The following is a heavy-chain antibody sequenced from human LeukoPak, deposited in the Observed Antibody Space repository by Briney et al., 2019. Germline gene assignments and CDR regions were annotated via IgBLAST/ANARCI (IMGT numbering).Heavy chain of an antibody. CDR1: GVSISRYY. CDR3: AREDPQTTVPEGMDV. V-gene: IGHV4-59*01. Sequence: SETLSLTCIVSGVSISRYYWSWIRHPQGTGLELIGYTSLSGAVDYNPSLKRLVTISVDTSKNQFSLKLSSVTAADTAVYYCAREDPQTTVPEGMDVWGQGTTVIVSS. J-gene: IGHJ6*02. CDR2: TSLSGAV. D-gene: IGHD4-17*01.